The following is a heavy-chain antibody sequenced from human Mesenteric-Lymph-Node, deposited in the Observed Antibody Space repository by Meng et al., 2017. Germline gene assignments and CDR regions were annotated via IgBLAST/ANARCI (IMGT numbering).Heavy chain of an antibody. D-gene: IGHD3-16*01. V-gene: IGHV1-69*10. CDR3: ARLDLGSAH. CDR2: IIPSLGTT. CDR1: GGKFTSFV. Sequence: QVQLVQSGAEVKKPGSSVKVSCKASGGKFTSFVFNWVRQAPGQVLEWMGGIIPSLGTTNYAEKFRGRLTISADTSARTAYMELTSLNSDDTAVYYCARLDLGSAHWGQGTLVTVSS. J-gene: IGHJ4*02.